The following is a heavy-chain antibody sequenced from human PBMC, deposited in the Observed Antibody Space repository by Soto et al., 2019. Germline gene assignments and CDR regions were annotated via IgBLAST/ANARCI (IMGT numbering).Heavy chain of an antibody. CDR1: GYTFTNYG. D-gene: IGHD3-10*01. V-gene: IGHV1-18*01. Sequence: QVQLVQSGGEVKKPGASVKVSCKASGYTFTNYGISWVRQAPGQGLEWMGWINVYNGNTKYAQKVQARVTMTTDTSTSTAYMELRSLRSDATAVYYCARGVGSGSYYNQYNWFAPWGQGTLVTVSS. CDR2: INVYNGNT. J-gene: IGHJ5*02. CDR3: ARGVGSGSYYNQYNWFAP.